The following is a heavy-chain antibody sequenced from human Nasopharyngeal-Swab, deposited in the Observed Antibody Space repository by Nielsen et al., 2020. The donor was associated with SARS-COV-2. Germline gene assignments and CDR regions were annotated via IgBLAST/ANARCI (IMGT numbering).Heavy chain of an antibody. V-gene: IGHV3-9*01. D-gene: IGHD6-13*01. CDR2: IRWNSGSI. CDR1: GFTFDDYA. J-gene: IGHJ6*03. Sequence: SLKISCAASGFTFDDYAMHWVRQAPGKGLEGVAGIRWNSGSIDYADSVKGRFTISRDNAKNSLYLQMNSLRAEDTALYYCAKIAAAHDYMDVWGKGTTVTVSS. CDR3: AKIAAAHDYMDV.